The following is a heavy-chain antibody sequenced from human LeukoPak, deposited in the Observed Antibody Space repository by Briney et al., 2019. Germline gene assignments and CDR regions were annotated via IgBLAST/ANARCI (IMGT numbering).Heavy chain of an antibody. CDR1: GDSITGYY. J-gene: IGHJ6*02. V-gene: IGHV4-59*01. CDR2: IYYSGST. Sequence: SETLSLTCTVSGDSITGYYWSWIRQSPGRGLEWIGYIYYSGSTNYNPSLKSRVTISVDTSKNQFCLKVSSVTAADTAVYYCARRGYYGPIDGWGQGTTVTVSS. CDR3: ARRGYYGPIDG. D-gene: IGHD3-10*01.